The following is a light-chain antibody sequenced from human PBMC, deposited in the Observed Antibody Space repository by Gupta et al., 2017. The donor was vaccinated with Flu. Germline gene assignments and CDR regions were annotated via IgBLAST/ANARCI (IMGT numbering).Light chain of an antibody. V-gene: IGLV2-11*01. CDR3: CSYAGTYTWV. CDR1: SSDVGGYNY. Sequence: QSALTQPRSVSGSPGQSVTISCTGTSSDVGGYNYVSWFQQHPGKAPKLLIYDVSERPSGVPDRLSGSKSGNTASLTISGLQAADEADDYCCSYAGTYTWVFGGGTKLTVL. CDR2: DVS. J-gene: IGLJ3*02.